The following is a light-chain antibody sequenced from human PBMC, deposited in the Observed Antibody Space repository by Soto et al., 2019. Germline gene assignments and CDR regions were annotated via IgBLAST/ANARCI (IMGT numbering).Light chain of an antibody. V-gene: IGKV1-39*01. CDR1: QTISFY. CDR2: ATA. Sequence: QMTQSPSSLSASVADTVTITCRASQTISFYLNWYQQKPGRTPNLLIYATASLQSGVPSRFNDSESGTECTLTISSLQPDDFATYYCQQSFSTPHTFGQGNKLELQ. J-gene: IGKJ2*01. CDR3: QQSFSTPHT.